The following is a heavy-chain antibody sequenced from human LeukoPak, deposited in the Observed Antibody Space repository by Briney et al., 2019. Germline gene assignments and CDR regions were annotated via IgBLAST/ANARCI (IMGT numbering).Heavy chain of an antibody. CDR1: GFTFSSYW. D-gene: IGHD6-19*01. V-gene: IGHV3-7*01. CDR3: ARDSVSIAVAGTSGADYYMDV. J-gene: IGHJ6*03. Sequence: AGGSLRLSCAASGFTFSSYWMSWVRQAPGKGLEWVANIKQDGSEKYYVDSVKGRLTISRDNAKNSLYLQMNSLRAEDTAVYYCARDSVSIAVAGTSGADYYMDVWGKGTTVTVSS. CDR2: IKQDGSEK.